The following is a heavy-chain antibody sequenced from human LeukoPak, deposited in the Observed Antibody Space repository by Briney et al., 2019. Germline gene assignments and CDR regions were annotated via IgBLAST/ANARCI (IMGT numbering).Heavy chain of an antibody. V-gene: IGHV4-59*08. Sequence: SETLSLTCTVSGGSISSYYWSWIRQPPGKGLEWIGYIYSGSTNYNPSLKSRVTISVDTSKNQFSLKLSSVTAADTAVYYCARTSSYFYDSSGYPYYFDYWGQATLVTVSS. CDR3: ARTSSYFYDSSGYPYYFDY. J-gene: IGHJ4*02. CDR1: GGSISSYY. D-gene: IGHD3-22*01. CDR2: IYSGST.